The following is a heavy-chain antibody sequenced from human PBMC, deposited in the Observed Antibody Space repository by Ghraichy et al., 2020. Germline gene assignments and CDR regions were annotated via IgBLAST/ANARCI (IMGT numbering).Heavy chain of an antibody. CDR2: INPDGGAK. CDR1: GFSFTTSY. V-gene: IGHV3-7*03. Sequence: GALNISCAASGFSFTTSYMAWVRQVSGERLEWVAGINPDGGAKFYVDSLEGRFTISRDNARNSLYLQMNSLRAEDTAMFFCARNPDYGAIDYWGQGTLVTVSS. J-gene: IGHJ4*02. D-gene: IGHD3-16*01. CDR3: ARNPDYGAIDY.